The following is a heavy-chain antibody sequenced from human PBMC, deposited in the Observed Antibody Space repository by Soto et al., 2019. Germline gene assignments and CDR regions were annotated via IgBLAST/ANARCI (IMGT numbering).Heavy chain of an antibody. V-gene: IGHV2-5*02. D-gene: IGHD3-3*01. Sequence: QITLKESGPTLEKPTQTLTLTCTCSGFSISTSEVGVGWIRQRPGDALAWLALIYWDDDKRSSPTLKSRVTITKDTSKNQVVLTITNMDPVDTATYYCAHKYALRFGEVRRGHWFDPWGQGTLVTVSS. J-gene: IGHJ5*02. CDR1: GFSISTSEVG. CDR2: IYWDDDK. CDR3: AHKYALRFGEVRRGHWFDP.